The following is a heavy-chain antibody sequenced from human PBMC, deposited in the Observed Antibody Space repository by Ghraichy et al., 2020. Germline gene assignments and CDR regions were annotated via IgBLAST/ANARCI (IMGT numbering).Heavy chain of an antibody. CDR3: ATYSSSPRAGFDY. V-gene: IGHV4-39*01. CDR2: IYYSGST. Sequence: SETLSLTCTVSGGSISSSSYYWGWIRQPPGKGLEWIGSIYYSGSTYYNPSLKSRVTISVDTSKNQFSLKLSSVTAADTAVYYCATYSSSPRAGFDYWGQGTLVTVSS. D-gene: IGHD6-13*01. CDR1: GGSISSSSYY. J-gene: IGHJ4*02.